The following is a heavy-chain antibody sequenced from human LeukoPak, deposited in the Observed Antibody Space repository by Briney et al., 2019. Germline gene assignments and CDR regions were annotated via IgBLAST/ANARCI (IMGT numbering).Heavy chain of an antibody. D-gene: IGHD3-10*01. CDR1: GFTFSSYD. V-gene: IGHV3-23*01. Sequence: GGSLRLSCAASGFTFSSYDMSWVRQAPGKGLEWVSAISGSGGSTYYADSVKGRFTTSRDNSKNTLYLQMNSLRAEDTAVYYCAKSSSYDGSGSYYPSPFDYWGQGTLVTVSS. J-gene: IGHJ4*02. CDR3: AKSSSYDGSGSYYPSPFDY. CDR2: ISGSGGST.